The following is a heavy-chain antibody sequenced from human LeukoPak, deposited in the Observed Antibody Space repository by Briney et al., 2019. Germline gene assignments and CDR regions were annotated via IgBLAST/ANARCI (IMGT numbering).Heavy chain of an antibody. CDR3: AAAYSSSSDYGMDV. V-gene: IGHV1-58*01. CDR1: GFTLTSFV. CDR2: IVVGSGNT. J-gene: IGHJ6*02. Sequence: SVKPSCKASGFTLTSFVVPTVRQARGPRLEWIGWIVVGSGNTNYAQKFQERVTITRDMSTSTAYMELSSLRSEDTAVYYCAAAYSSSSDYGMDVWGQGTTVTVSS. D-gene: IGHD6-6*01.